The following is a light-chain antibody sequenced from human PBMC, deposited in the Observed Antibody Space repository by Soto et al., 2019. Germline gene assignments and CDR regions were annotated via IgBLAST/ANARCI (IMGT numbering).Light chain of an antibody. CDR2: STR. CDR1: TGAVTSGYY. V-gene: IGLV7-43*01. J-gene: IGLJ2*01. CDR3: LLYYGGVVL. Sequence: QAVVTQEPSLTVSPGGTVTLTCASSTGAVTSGYYPNWFQQKPGQAPRVLIYSTRNRHSWTPARFSGSLLGGKAALTLSGVQPEDEAEYYCLLYYGGVVLFGGGTQLTVL.